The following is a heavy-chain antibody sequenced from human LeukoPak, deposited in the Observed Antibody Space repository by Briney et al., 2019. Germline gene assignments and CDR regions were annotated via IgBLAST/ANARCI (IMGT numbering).Heavy chain of an antibody. J-gene: IGHJ4*02. CDR2: IYYSGST. CDR3: ARVRRDGYKPGNFFDY. CDR1: GGSISSSSYY. V-gene: IGHV4-39*07. D-gene: IGHD5-24*01. Sequence: SETLSLTCTVSGGSISSSSYYWGWIRQPPGKGLEWIGSIYYSGSTYYNPSLKSRVTISVDTSKNQFSLKLSSVTAADTAVYYCARVRRDGYKPGNFFDYWGQGTLVTVSS.